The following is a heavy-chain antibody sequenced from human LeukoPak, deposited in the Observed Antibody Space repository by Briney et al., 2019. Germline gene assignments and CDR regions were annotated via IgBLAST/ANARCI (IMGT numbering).Heavy chain of an antibody. CDR1: GGTFSSYA. D-gene: IGHD2-2*01. V-gene: IGHV1-69*01. Sequence: SVKLSCTASGGTFSSYAISWVRQAPGQGLEWMGVIIPIFGTANYAQKFQGRVTITADESTSTAHMELSSMRSEDTAVYYCAGVGCSSTSCYGGGWYYYGMDVWGKGTTVTASS. J-gene: IGHJ6*04. CDR3: AGVGCSSTSCYGGGWYYYGMDV. CDR2: IIPIFGTA.